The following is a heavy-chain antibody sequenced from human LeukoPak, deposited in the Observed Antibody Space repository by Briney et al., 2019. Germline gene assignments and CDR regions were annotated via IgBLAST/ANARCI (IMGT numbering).Heavy chain of an antibody. CDR1: GLTFSTYV. CDR2: IWYDGSNK. J-gene: IGHJ3*02. V-gene: IGHV3-33*01. D-gene: IGHD6-13*01. Sequence: GGSLRLSCAASGLTFSTYVLHWVRQAPGKGLEWVALIWYDGSNKYYADSVKGRFTISRDNSKNTLYLQMNSLRAEDTAVYYCARDRAAAGTGDAFDIWGQGTMVTVSS. CDR3: ARDRAAAGTGDAFDI.